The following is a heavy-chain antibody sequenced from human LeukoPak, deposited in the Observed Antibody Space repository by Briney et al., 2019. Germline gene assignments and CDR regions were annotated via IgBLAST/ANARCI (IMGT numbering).Heavy chain of an antibody. Sequence: GGSLRLSCAASGFTFSSYSMNWVRQAPGKGLEWVSSISTSSIYIYYADSMKGRFTISRDNAHNSLYLQMNSLRAEDTAVYYCARGAEVVPATTNWFDPWGQGTLVTVSS. D-gene: IGHD2-2*01. CDR2: ISTSSIYI. CDR1: GFTFSSYS. V-gene: IGHV3-21*01. J-gene: IGHJ5*02. CDR3: ARGAEVVPATTNWFDP.